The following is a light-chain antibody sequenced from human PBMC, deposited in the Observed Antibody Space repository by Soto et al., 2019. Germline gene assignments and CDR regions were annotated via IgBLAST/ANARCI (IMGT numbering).Light chain of an antibody. Sequence: QSALTHPASVSGSPGQSITISCTGTSSDVGGYNYVSWYQQHPGKAPKLVIYDVSNRPSGASNRFSGSKSGNTASLTISGIQAEDEADYYCSSYTSTSTYVFGTGTKVTVL. J-gene: IGLJ1*01. V-gene: IGLV2-14*01. CDR3: SSYTSTSTYV. CDR1: SSDVGGYNY. CDR2: DVS.